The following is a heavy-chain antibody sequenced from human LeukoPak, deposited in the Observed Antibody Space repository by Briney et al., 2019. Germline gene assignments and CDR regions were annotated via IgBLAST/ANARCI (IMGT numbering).Heavy chain of an antibody. V-gene: IGHV1-69*13. J-gene: IGHJ1*01. CDR2: IIPIFGTA. CDR1: GGTFSSYA. D-gene: IGHD2-2*01. CDR3: ARDLEGCSSTSCSAEYFQH. Sequence: SVKVSCKASGGTFSSYAISWVRQAPGQGLEWMGGIIPIFGTANYAQKFQGRVTITADESTSTAYMELSSLRSEDTAVYYCARDLEGCSSTSCSAEYFQHWGQGTLVTVSS.